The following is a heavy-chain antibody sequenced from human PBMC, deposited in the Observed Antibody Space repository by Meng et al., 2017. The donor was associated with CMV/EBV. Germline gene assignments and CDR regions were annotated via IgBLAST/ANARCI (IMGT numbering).Heavy chain of an antibody. V-gene: IGHV3-74*01. CDR2: INEDGSET. D-gene: IGHD3-10*01. J-gene: IGHJ4*02. Sequence: GWSLRLSCAASGFTFSDYWMHWVRKVPGKGLLWVSHINEDGSETNYADAVKGRFTIWRDNTKNTMYLQMNYLRAEDTAVYYCARDPVRSPSFWGQGILVTVSS. CDR3: ARDPVRSPSF. CDR1: GFTFSDYW.